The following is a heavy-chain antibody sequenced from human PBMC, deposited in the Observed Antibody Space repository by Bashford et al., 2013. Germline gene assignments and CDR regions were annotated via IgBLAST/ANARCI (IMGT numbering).Heavy chain of an antibody. Sequence: VASVKVSCKASDYTFTNFGISWVRQAPGQGLEWLGWNSAYNGKTNYAQSVQGRVAMTTDRSTSTAYLELRNLRSDDTAVYYCARVYQVRVYFYHMDVWGQGPRSPSP. CDR2: NSAYNGKT. J-gene: IGHJ6*03. D-gene: IGHD2-2*01. V-gene: IGHV1-18*01. CDR1: DYTFTNFG. CDR3: ARVYQVRVYFYHMDV.